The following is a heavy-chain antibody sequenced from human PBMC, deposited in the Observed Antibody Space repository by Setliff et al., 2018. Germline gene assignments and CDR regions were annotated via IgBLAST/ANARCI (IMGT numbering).Heavy chain of an antibody. D-gene: IGHD3-9*01. CDR2: IYGGGGNGGRNT. CDR3: ARARTPTYDILTGYHHNSFFDY. V-gene: IGHV3-23*03. CDR1: GFSFSTYS. J-gene: IGHJ4*02. Sequence: PGGSLRLSCVGSGFSFSTYSMAWVRQAPGKGLQWVSGIYGGGGNGGRNTFYADSVKGRFTIARDNSNSTLYLQMNSLRAEDTAVYYCARARTPTYDILTGYHHNSFFDYWGQGTLVTVSS.